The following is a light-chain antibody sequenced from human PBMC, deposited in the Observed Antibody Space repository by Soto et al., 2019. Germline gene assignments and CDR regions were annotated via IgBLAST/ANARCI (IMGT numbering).Light chain of an antibody. V-gene: IGLV1-40*01. CDR3: QSYDSSLSGWV. CDR1: SSNIGAGYD. Sequence: QSVLTQPPSVSGAPGQRVTISCTGSSSNIGAGYDVHWYQQLPGTAPKLLIYCNSNRPSGVPDRFFGAKSGTSASLAITGLRAEDEADYYCQSYDSSLSGWVFGGGTQLTVL. J-gene: IGLJ3*02. CDR2: CNS.